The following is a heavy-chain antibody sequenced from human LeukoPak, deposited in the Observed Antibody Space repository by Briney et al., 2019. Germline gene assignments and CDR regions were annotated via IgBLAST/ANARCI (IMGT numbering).Heavy chain of an antibody. Sequence: GGSLRLSCAASGFTFDDYGMSWVRQAPGKGLEWVSGINGNGGSTDYADSVKGRFTISRDNAKNSLYLQMNSLRAEDTALYYCARETGSGSSHFDYWGQGTLVSVSS. CDR3: ARETGSGSSHFDY. V-gene: IGHV3-20*04. CDR2: INGNGGST. CDR1: GFTFDDYG. J-gene: IGHJ4*02. D-gene: IGHD3-10*01.